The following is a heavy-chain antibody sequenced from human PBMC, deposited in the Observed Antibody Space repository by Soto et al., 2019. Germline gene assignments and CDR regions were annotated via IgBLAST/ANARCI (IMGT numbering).Heavy chain of an antibody. V-gene: IGHV3-74*01. J-gene: IGHJ6*02. Sequence: EVQLVESGGGLVQPGGSLRLSCAASGFTFSSYWMHWVRQAPGKGLVWVSRINSDGYNTSYADSVKGRFAISRDNAKNTLYLQMNSLRAEDTAVYYCARDRCSGGSCYYGMDVWGQGTTVTVSS. D-gene: IGHD2-15*01. CDR2: INSDGYNT. CDR1: GFTFSSYW. CDR3: ARDRCSGGSCYYGMDV.